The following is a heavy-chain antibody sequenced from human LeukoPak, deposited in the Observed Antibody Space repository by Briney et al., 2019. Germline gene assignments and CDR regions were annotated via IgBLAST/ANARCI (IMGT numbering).Heavy chain of an antibody. V-gene: IGHV3-30-3*01. Sequence: GGFLRLSCAASGFTFSSYAMHWVRQAPGKGLEWVAVISYDGSNKYYADSVKGRFTISRDNSKNTLYLQMNSLRAEDTAVYYCAKDREAAAGLDYWGQGTLVTVSS. CDR1: GFTFSSYA. CDR2: ISYDGSNK. J-gene: IGHJ4*02. CDR3: AKDREAAAGLDY. D-gene: IGHD6-13*01.